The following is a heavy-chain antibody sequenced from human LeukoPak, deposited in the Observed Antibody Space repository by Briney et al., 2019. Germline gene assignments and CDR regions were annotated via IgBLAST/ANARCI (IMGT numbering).Heavy chain of an antibody. Sequence: SETLSFTCTVSGGSISSYYWSWIRQPPGKGLEWIGYIYYSGSTNHNPSLKSRVTISVDTSKNQFSLKLSSVTAADTAVYYCARINYDSSGYRSDYWGQGTLVTVSS. V-gene: IGHV4-59*01. D-gene: IGHD3-22*01. J-gene: IGHJ4*02. CDR3: ARINYDSSGYRSDY. CDR2: IYYSGST. CDR1: GGSISSYY.